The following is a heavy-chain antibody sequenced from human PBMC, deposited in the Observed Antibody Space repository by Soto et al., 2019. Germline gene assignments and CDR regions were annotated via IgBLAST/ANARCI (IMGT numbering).Heavy chain of an antibody. V-gene: IGHV3-23*01. CDR1: GFTFSTYA. J-gene: IGHJ4*01. CDR2: ISGSGVRT. Sequence: VQLLESGGGSVQPGGSLRLSCVASGFTFSTYAMSWVRQAPGKGLEWVSSISGSGVRTYDADFVKGRFTVSRDNSRNTLYLQMNNLRAEDTALYYCAKDPTDERLVITPLQPWGQGTLVTVSS. CDR3: AKDPTDERLVITPLQP. D-gene: IGHD3-9*01.